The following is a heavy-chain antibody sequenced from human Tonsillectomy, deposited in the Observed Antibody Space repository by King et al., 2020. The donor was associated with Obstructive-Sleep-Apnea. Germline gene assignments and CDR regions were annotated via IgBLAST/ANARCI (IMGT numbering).Heavy chain of an antibody. J-gene: IGHJ4*02. CDR1: GASFSSYY. D-gene: IGHD2-15*01. Sequence: VQLQESGPGLVKPSETLSLTCTVSGASFSSYYWSWIRQPPGKGLEWIGNFHDGGSTNYSPSLKRRVTISVDTSNNQFSLKLSSVTAADTAVYYCARDSSYCSGGSCYSADFDYWGQGTLVTVSS. V-gene: IGHV4-59*01. CDR3: ARDSSYCSGGSCYSADFDY. CDR2: FHDGGST.